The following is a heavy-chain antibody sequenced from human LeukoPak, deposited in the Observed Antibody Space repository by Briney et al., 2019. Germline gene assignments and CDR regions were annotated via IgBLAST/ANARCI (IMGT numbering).Heavy chain of an antibody. J-gene: IGHJ5*02. CDR2: IYYSGST. CDR1: GGSISSGGYY. V-gene: IGHV4-31*03. D-gene: IGHD3-3*01. CDR3: ARGLTIFGVPSNWFDP. Sequence: SQTLSLTCTVSGGSISSGGYYWSWIRQHPGKGLEWIGYIYYSGSTYYNPSLKSRVTISVDTSKNQFSLKLSSVTAADTAVYYWARGLTIFGVPSNWFDPWGQGTLVTVSS.